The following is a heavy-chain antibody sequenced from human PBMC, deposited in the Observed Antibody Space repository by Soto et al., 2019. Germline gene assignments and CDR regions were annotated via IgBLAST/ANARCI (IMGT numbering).Heavy chain of an antibody. Sequence: EVRLVESEGGLVQPGGSLSLSCAASGFTFSYYWMHWVRQAPGQGLLWVSRIHSDGSSTTYADSVKGRFTISRDNAKNTGSRQMNSLRVEDTGVYFCARGDRGAFDLWGQGTMVTVSS. CDR3: ARGDRGAFDL. CDR1: GFTFSYYW. CDR2: IHSDGSST. J-gene: IGHJ3*01. V-gene: IGHV3-74*01. D-gene: IGHD2-21*02.